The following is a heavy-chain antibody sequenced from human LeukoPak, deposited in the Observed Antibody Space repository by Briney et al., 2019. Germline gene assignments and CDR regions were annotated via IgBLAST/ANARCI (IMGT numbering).Heavy chain of an antibody. CDR2: TIPMLGVP. D-gene: IGHD3-22*01. Sequence: GASVKVSCKASGGTFSDYAISWVRQAPGQGLEWMGRTIPMLGVPNYAQKFQGRVTISAGESTSTAYMELSSLRSEDTAVYHCAALVDYYDSSGYYVDYWGQGTLVTVSS. CDR3: AALVDYYDSSGYYVDY. J-gene: IGHJ4*02. V-gene: IGHV1-69*04. CDR1: GGTFSDYA.